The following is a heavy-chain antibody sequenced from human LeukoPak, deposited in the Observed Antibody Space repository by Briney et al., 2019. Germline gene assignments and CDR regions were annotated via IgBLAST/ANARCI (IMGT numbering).Heavy chain of an antibody. CDR3: ARDNAAAGFGY. V-gene: IGHV3-48*03. CDR1: GFTFSSYE. CDR2: ISSSSSPI. D-gene: IGHD6-13*01. J-gene: IGHJ4*02. Sequence: PGGSLRLSCAASGFTFSSYEMNWVRQAPGKGLEWISYISSSSSPIYYADPVKGRFTISRDNAKNLVYLQMNSLRAEDTAVYYCARDNAAAGFGYWGQGTLVTVSS.